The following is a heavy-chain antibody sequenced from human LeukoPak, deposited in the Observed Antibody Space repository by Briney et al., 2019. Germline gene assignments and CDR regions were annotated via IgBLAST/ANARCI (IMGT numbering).Heavy chain of an antibody. V-gene: IGHV3-15*07. D-gene: IGHD2-21*02. CDR3: TTKDVPHIVVVTAGLDY. CDR2: IKSKTDGGTT. Sequence: GGSLRLSCAASGFTFSNAWMNWVRQAPGKGLEWVGRIKSKTDGGTTDYAAPVKGRFTISRDDSKNTLYLQMNSLKTEDTAVYYCTTKDVPHIVVVTAGLDYWGQGTLVTVSS. CDR1: GFTFSNAW. J-gene: IGHJ4*02.